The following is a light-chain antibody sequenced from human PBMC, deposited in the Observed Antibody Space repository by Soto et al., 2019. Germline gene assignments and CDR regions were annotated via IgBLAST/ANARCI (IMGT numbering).Light chain of an antibody. J-gene: IGKJ1*01. V-gene: IGKV1-5*03. CDR3: QHYNTSSET. CDR2: KAS. Sequence: DIQVTRAPSTLSARVAAGDSISCRASQTISNWLAWYQQKPGKAPQLLVYKASTLKSGVPSRFSGSGSRTEFTLTISSLQPYGFATYYYQHYNTSSETFGQGTQVDIK. CDR1: QTISNW.